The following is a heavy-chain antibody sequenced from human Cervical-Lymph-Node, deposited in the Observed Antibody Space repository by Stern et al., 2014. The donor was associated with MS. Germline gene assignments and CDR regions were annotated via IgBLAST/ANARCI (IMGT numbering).Heavy chain of an antibody. CDR3: ARIAAVTDAFDI. CDR1: GYSFDSFW. CDR2: IYPGDSDA. D-gene: IGHD6-13*01. V-gene: IGHV5-51*03. J-gene: IGHJ3*02. Sequence: EVQLVQSGADVKKPGESLKISCKTSGYSFDSFWLGWGRQMPGQGLEWMGIIYPGDSDARYSPTFQVHVTFSADKSISTVYLQWSSLKASDTAMYYCARIAAVTDAFDIWGQGTMVTVSS.